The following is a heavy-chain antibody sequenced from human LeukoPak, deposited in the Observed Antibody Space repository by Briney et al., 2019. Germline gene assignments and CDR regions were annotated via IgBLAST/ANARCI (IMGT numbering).Heavy chain of an antibody. CDR2: ISGSGGST. CDR1: GFTLSSFR. V-gene: IGHV3-23*01. CDR3: ARGGKLFGVVIPYYYYGMDV. Sequence: GGSLRLSCAASGFTLSSFRMSWVRQAPGKGLEWVSAISGSGGSTYYADSVKGRFTISRGNSKNTLYLQMNSLRAEDTAVYYCARGGKLFGVVIPYYYYGMDVWGQGTTVTVSS. D-gene: IGHD3-3*01. J-gene: IGHJ6*02.